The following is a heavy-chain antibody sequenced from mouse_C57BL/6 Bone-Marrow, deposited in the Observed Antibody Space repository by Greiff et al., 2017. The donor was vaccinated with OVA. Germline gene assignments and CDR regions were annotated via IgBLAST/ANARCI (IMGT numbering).Heavy chain of an antibody. CDR1: GYAFTNYL. Sequence: VQLQQSGAELVRPGTSVKVSCKASGYAFTNYLIEWVKQRPGQGLEWIGVINPGSGGTNYNEKFKGKATLTADKSSSTAYMQLSSLTSEDSAVYFCARSPYYYGSSYFAWFAYWGQGTLVTVSA. D-gene: IGHD1-1*01. J-gene: IGHJ3*01. V-gene: IGHV1-54*01. CDR2: INPGSGGT. CDR3: ARSPYYYGSSYFAWFAY.